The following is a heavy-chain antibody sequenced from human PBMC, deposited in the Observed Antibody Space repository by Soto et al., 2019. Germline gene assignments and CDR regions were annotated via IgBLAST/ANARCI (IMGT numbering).Heavy chain of an antibody. J-gene: IGHJ3*02. CDR1: GFTFSSYA. CDR3: AKDPVINTFGGVIVMPDAFDI. CDR2: ISGSGGST. D-gene: IGHD3-16*02. V-gene: IGHV3-23*01. Sequence: GGSLRLSCAASGFTFSSYAMSWVRQAPGKGLEWVSAISGSGGSTYYADSVKGRFTISRDNSKNTLYLQMNSLRAEDTAVYYCAKDPVINTFGGVIVMPDAFDIWGQGTMVTVSS.